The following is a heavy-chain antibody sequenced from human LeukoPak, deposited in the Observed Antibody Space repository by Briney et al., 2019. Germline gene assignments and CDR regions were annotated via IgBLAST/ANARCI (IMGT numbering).Heavy chain of an antibody. CDR3: ARETTKSSGYVGGFDY. Sequence: GGSLRLSCAASGFTVSSNYMSWVRQAPGKGLEWVSVIYSGGSTYYADSVKGRFTISRDNSKNTLYLQMNSLRAEDTAVYYCARETTKSSGYVGGFDYWGQGTLVTVSS. D-gene: IGHD3-22*01. CDR2: IYSGGST. V-gene: IGHV3-66*01. J-gene: IGHJ4*02. CDR1: GFTVSSNY.